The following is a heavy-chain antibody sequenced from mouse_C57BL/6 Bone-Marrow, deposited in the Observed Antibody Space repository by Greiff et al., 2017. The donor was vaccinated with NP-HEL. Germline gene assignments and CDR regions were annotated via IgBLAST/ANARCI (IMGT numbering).Heavy chain of an antibody. CDR2: FYPGSGSI. J-gene: IGHJ4*01. CDR3: ARHGRYYYGSSYYYYAMDY. CDR1: GYTFTEYT. Sequence: QVQLKQSGAELVKPGASVKLSCKASGYTFTEYTIHWVKQRSGQGLEWIGWFYPGSGSIKYNEKFKDKATLTADKSSSTVYMELSRLTSEDSAVYFCARHGRYYYGSSYYYYAMDYWGQGTSVTVSS. D-gene: IGHD1-1*01. V-gene: IGHV1-62-2*01.